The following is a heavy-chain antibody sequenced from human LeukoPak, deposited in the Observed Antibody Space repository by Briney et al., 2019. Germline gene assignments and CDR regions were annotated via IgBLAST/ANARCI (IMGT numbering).Heavy chain of an antibody. J-gene: IGHJ4*02. CDR3: TRGRYYLDS. V-gene: IGHV3-9*01. D-gene: IGHD3-16*01. CDR2: ISWNSGSI. CDR1: GFTFDDYA. Sequence: PGGSLRLSCAASGFTFDDYAMHWVRQAPGKGLEWVSGISWNSGSIGYADSVKGRFTISRDYAKNTLYLQMNSLRVEDTAVYFCTRGRYYLDSWGQGILVTVSS.